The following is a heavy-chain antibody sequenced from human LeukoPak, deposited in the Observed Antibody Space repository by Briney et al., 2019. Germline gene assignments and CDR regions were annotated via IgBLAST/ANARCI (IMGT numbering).Heavy chain of an antibody. V-gene: IGHV4-39*01. CDR1: GGSISSGGYY. D-gene: IGHD3-3*01. Sequence: SETLSLTCTVSGGSISSGGYYWGWIRQPPGKGLEWIGSIYYSGSTYYNPSLKSRVTISVDTSKNQFSLKLSSVTAADTAVYYCARPYQYYDFWSGYLVWFDPWGQGTLVTVSS. CDR3: ARPYQYYDFWSGYLVWFDP. J-gene: IGHJ5*02. CDR2: IYYSGST.